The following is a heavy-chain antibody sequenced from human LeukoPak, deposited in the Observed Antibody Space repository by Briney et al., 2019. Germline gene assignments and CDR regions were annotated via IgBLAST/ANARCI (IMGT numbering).Heavy chain of an antibody. Sequence: ASVKVSCKVSGYTLTELSMHWVRQAPGKGLEWMGGFDPEDGETIYAQKFQGGVTMTEDTSTDTAYMELSSLRSEDTAVYYCATLWRPRYFDWLTVGYWGQGSLVTVSS. CDR2: FDPEDGET. CDR1: GYTLTELS. D-gene: IGHD3-9*01. CDR3: ATLWRPRYFDWLTVGY. J-gene: IGHJ4*02. V-gene: IGHV1-24*01.